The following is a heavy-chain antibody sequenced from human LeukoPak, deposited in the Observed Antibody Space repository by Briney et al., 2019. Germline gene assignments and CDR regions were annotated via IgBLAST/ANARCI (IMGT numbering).Heavy chain of an antibody. J-gene: IGHJ3*01. V-gene: IGHV3-7*01. CDR2: IKQDGSEK. CDR1: GFIFSTYW. CDR3: ARLPSSSWFREGAFDV. D-gene: IGHD6-13*01. Sequence: GGSLRLSCAASGFIFSTYWMMWARQAPGKGLEWVANIKQDGSEKYYADSVKGRFTVSRDTAKNSLYLQMNSLRPQDTGVYFCARLPSSSWFREGAFDVWGHGTMVTVSS.